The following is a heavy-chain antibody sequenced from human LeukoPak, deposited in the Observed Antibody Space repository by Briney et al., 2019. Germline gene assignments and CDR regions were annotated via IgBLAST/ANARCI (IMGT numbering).Heavy chain of an antibody. CDR3: VKDMGSELGYCSGSHCPTPDY. D-gene: IGHD2-15*01. CDR1: GFTFDDHA. CDR2: ISWNSGST. J-gene: IGHJ4*02. Sequence: GGSLRLSCAASGFTFDDHAMHWVRQAPGKGLEWVSGISWNSGSTGYADSVKGRFTTSRDNAKNSLYLQMNSLRAEDTALYYCVKDMGSELGYCSGSHCPTPDYWGQGTLVTVSS. V-gene: IGHV3-9*01.